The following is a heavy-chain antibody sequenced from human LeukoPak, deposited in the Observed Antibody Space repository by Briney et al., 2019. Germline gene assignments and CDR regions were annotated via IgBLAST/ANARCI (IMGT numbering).Heavy chain of an antibody. CDR3: ASRHLGGPFDY. CDR1: GGSISSSSYY. J-gene: IGHJ4*02. Sequence: SETLSLTCTVSGGSISSSSYYWSWIRQPPGKGLEWIGYIYYSGSTNYNPSLKSRVTISVDTSKNQFSLRLSSVTAADTAVYYCASRHLGGPFDYWGQGTLVTVSS. CDR2: IYYSGST. V-gene: IGHV4-61*05.